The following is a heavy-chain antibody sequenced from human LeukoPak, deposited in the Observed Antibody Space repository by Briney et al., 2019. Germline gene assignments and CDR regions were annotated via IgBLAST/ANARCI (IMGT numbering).Heavy chain of an antibody. CDR1: GYTFTSYA. J-gene: IGHJ6*02. D-gene: IGHD1-14*01. V-gene: IGHV1-3*01. CDR2: INAGNGNT. Sequence: ASVKVSCKASGYTFTSYAMHWVRQAPGQRLEWMGWINAGNGNTRYSQKFQGRVTITRDTSASTAYMELSSLRSEDTAVYYCARDKKVLRLSQTIDYYYYGMDVWGQGTTVTVSS. CDR3: ARDKKVLRLSQTIDYYYYGMDV.